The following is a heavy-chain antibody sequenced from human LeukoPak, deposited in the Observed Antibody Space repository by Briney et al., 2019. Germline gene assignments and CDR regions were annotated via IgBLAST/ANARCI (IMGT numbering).Heavy chain of an antibody. J-gene: IGHJ4*02. D-gene: IGHD6-19*01. Sequence: GGSLRLSCAAPGFTFSSYAMHWVRQAPGKGLEWVAVISYDGSNKYYADSVEGRFTISRDNSKNTLYLQMNSLRAEDTALYYCARFIAVAELFDYWGQGTLVTVSS. CDR1: GFTFSSYA. CDR2: ISYDGSNK. V-gene: IGHV3-30*04. CDR3: ARFIAVAELFDY.